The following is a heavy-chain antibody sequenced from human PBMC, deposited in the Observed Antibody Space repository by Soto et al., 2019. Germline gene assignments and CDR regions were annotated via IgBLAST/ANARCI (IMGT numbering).Heavy chain of an antibody. CDR3: AGMPYTSGLRFAP. D-gene: IGHD6-19*01. V-gene: IGHV4-30-2*01. CDR1: GDSYSISTYS. J-gene: IGHJ5*02. Sequence: PSETLSLTCNMSGDSYSISTYSWSWIRQPPGKALQWIGFIYQSGVTSYNPSLASRVSISLDRSNNQCSLKLKSVTAADTAVYFCAGMPYTSGLRFAPWGPGTRVTV. CDR2: IYQSGVT.